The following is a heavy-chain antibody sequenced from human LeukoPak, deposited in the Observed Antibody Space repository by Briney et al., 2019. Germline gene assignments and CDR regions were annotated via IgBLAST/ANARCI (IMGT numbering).Heavy chain of an antibody. CDR2: IIPIFGTA. J-gene: IGHJ4*02. D-gene: IGHD3-22*01. CDR3: ARVGFGYDSSGYFDY. V-gene: IGHV1-69*05. Sequence: GASVKVSCKASGGTFSSYAISWVRQAPGQGLEWMGRIIPIFGTANYAQKFQGRVTITTDESTSTAYMELSSLRSEDTAVYYCARVGFGYDSSGYFDYWGRGTLVTVSS. CDR1: GGTFSSYA.